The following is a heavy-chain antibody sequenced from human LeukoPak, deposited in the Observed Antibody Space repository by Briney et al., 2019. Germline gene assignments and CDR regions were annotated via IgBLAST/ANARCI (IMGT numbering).Heavy chain of an antibody. D-gene: IGHD2-2*01. J-gene: IGHJ4*02. V-gene: IGHV3-23*01. CDR2: MSGSGTST. CDR3: AKDHCSRTTCDGSPGY. Sequence: PGGSLRLSCAASGFTFRNYAMNWVRQAPGKGLEWVSGMSGSGTSTYHADSVKGRLAISRDNSKNTLYLQIISLRTEDTAVYYCAKDHCSRTTCDGSPGYWGQGTLVTVSS. CDR1: GFTFRNYA.